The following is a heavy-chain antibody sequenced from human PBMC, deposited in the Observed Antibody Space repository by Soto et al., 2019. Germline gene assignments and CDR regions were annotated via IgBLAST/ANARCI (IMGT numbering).Heavy chain of an antibody. Sequence: GESLKISCKGSGYSFTSYWIGWVRQMPGKGLEWMGIIYPGDSDTRYSPSFQGQVTISADKSISTAYLQWSSLKASDTAMYYCALGYCSGGSCYGAPYYFDYWGQGTLVTVSS. J-gene: IGHJ4*02. CDR2: IYPGDSDT. D-gene: IGHD2-15*01. CDR3: ALGYCSGGSCYGAPYYFDY. V-gene: IGHV5-51*01. CDR1: GYSFTSYW.